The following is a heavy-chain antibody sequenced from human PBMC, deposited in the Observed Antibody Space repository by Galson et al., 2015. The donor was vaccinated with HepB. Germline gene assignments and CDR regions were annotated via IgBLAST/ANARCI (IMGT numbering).Heavy chain of an antibody. CDR3: ARVYFGSGSSSAYWYFDL. Sequence: SLRLSCAASGFSFSAHTMTWVRQAPGKGLEWVSSISSFNNYIYYADSVKGRFTISRDNAQNSLYLQMNSLRDEDTAVYYCARVYFGSGSSSAYWYFDLWGRGALSLSPQ. CDR2: ISSFNNYI. D-gene: IGHD3-10*01. V-gene: IGHV3-21*01. CDR1: GFSFSAHT. J-gene: IGHJ2*01.